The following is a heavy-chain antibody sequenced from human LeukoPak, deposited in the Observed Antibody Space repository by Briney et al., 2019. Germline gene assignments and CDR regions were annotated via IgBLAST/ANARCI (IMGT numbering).Heavy chain of an antibody. CDR1: GFTFSDYY. CDR3: ARDWFDP. J-gene: IGHJ5*02. Sequence: PGGSLRLSCAASGFTFSDYYMSWIRQAPGKGLEWVANIKQDGSEKYYVDSVKGRFTISRDNAKNSLYLQMNSLGAEDTAVYYCARDWFDPWGQGTLVTVSS. V-gene: IGHV3-7*01. CDR2: IKQDGSEK.